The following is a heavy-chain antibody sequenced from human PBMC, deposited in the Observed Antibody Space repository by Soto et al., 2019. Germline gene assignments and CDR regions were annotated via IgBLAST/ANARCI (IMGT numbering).Heavy chain of an antibody. CDR1: GGSISSGGYA. CDR2: IYDSGST. J-gene: IGHJ4*02. V-gene: IGHV4-30-2*01. Sequence: QLQLQESGSGLVKPSQTLSLTCAVSGGSISSGGYAWSWIRQPPGKGLEWIGYIYDSGSTYYNPSVCCRVTISVDRSKNQFSLTLCSVTDADTAMYYCARYAGSGTYYFDYWGQGTLVTVSS. D-gene: IGHD3-10*01. CDR3: ARYAGSGTYYFDY.